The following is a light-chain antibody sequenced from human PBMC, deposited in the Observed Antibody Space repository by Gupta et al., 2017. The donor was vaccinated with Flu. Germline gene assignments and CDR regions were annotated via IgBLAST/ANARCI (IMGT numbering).Light chain of an antibody. J-gene: IGKJ1*01. CDR1: QSVSSN. V-gene: IGKV3-15*01. Sequence: EIVMTHAPATLSASAGERATLSCRASQSVSSNLGWYQQKPGQAPRLLIYGASTRATGIPARFSGSGSGTEFTLTISSLQSEDFAVYYCQQDNNWPWTFGQGTKVEIK. CDR3: QQDNNWPWT. CDR2: GAS.